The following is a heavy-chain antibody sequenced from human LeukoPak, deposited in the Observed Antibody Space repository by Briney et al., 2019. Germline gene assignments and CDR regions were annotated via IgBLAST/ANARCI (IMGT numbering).Heavy chain of an antibody. V-gene: IGHV1-18*01. J-gene: IGHJ4*02. Sequence: ASVKVSCKASGYTFTSYGISWVRQAPGQGLEWMGWISAYNGNTNYAQRLQGRVTMTTVTSTSTAYMELRSLRSDDTAVYYCARDLWGGSSWYSGSSYWGQGTLVTVSS. CDR3: ARDLWGGSSWYSGSSY. CDR2: ISAYNGNT. D-gene: IGHD6-13*01. CDR1: GYTFTSYG.